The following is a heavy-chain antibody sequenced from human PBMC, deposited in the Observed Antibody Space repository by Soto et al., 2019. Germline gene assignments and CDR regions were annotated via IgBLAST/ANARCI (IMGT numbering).Heavy chain of an antibody. Sequence: GASVKVSCKASGYKFSSYAIHWVRQAPGQRLEWMGWINVGNGNTKYSQKFHDRVTIIRDTSADTAYLQWSNLKASDTAMYYCANWGADSRGYVYGMDVWGQGTTVTVSS. D-gene: IGHD3-22*01. V-gene: IGHV1-3*01. CDR1: GYKFSSYA. CDR2: INVGNGNT. J-gene: IGHJ6*02. CDR3: ANWGADSRGYVYGMDV.